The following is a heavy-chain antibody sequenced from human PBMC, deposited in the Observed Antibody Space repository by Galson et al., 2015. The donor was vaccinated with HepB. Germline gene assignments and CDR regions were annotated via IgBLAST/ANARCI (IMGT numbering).Heavy chain of an antibody. CDR1: GYTFISYG. CDR2: ISPYNRDT. CDR3: AREVSTSGWFDH. V-gene: IGHV1-18*01. J-gene: IGHJ5*02. D-gene: IGHD1/OR15-1a*01. Sequence: SVKVSCKASGYTFISYGISWVRQAPGQGLEWMGWISPYNRDTNYAQKLQGRVAMTTDTSTNTAYMELRSLRSDDTAVYYCAREVSTSGWFDHWGQGTLVTVSS.